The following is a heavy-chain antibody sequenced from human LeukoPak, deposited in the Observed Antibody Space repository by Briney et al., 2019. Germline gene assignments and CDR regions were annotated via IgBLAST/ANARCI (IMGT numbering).Heavy chain of an antibody. CDR1: GFNFSAYA. CDR2: ISYDATRK. V-gene: IGHV3-30-3*01. D-gene: IGHD2-15*01. CDR3: ARAGDVIVEEYSDF. J-gene: IGHJ4*02. Sequence: GRSLRLPCAASGFNFSAYAMHWVRQAPGRGLEWVTLISYDATRKSYGDSVQGRFTISRDNAKNTVYLQMNSLRSEDTAVYYCARAGDVIVEEYSDFWGQGTLVTVSS.